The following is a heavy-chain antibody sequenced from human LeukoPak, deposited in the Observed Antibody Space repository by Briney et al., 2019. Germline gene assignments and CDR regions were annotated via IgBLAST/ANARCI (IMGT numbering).Heavy chain of an antibody. D-gene: IGHD6-13*01. V-gene: IGHV4-59*01. CDR2: IYSSGGT. CDR1: GDSISSYY. CDR3: ARASYSSSWSLDY. J-gene: IGHJ4*02. Sequence: SETLSLTCTVSGDSISSYYWNWIRQPPGKGLEWIGYIYSSGGTNYNPSLKSRVTISVDTSKNQFSLKLSSVTAADTAVYYCARASYSSSWSLDYWGQGTLVTVSS.